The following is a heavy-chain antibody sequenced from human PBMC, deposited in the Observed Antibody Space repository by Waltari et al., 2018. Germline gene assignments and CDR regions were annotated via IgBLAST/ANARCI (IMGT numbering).Heavy chain of an antibody. CDR3: ARGITMIVVSHGGDAFDI. CDR1: GYSFTSYW. Sequence: EVQLVQSGAEVKKPGESLKISCKGSGYSFTSYWIGWVRQMPGKGLEWMGIIYPGDSDTGYSPSFQGQVTISADKSISTAYLQWSSLKASDTAMYYCARGITMIVVSHGGDAFDIWGQGTMVTVSS. D-gene: IGHD3-22*01. J-gene: IGHJ3*02. V-gene: IGHV5-51*01. CDR2: IYPGDSDT.